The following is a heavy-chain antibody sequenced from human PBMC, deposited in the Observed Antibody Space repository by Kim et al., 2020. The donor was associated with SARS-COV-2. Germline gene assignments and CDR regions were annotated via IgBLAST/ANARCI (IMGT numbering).Heavy chain of an antibody. CDR3: ARDPGGGGYSYEKLDY. J-gene: IGHJ4*02. CDR1: GFTFSNYY. CDR2: ISSSGSTI. Sequence: GGSLRLSCAASGFTFSNYYMSWIRQAPGKGLEWVSYISSSGSTIYYADSVKGRFTISRDNAKNSLYLQMNSLRAEDTAVYYCARDPGGGGYSYEKLDYWGQGTLVTVSS. D-gene: IGHD5-18*01. V-gene: IGHV3-11*04.